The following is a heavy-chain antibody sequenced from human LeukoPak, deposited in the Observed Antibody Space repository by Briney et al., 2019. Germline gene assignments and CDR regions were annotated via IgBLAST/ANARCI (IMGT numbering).Heavy chain of an antibody. CDR2: ISGSGGST. V-gene: IGHV3-23*01. J-gene: IGHJ4*02. CDR3: AKVPREGYCSGGSCYVFYFDY. D-gene: IGHD2-15*01. Sequence: GGSLRLSCAASGFTFSSYAMSWVRQAPGKGQQWVSTISGSGGSTYYADSVKGRFTISRDNSKNTLYLQMNSLRAEDTAVYYCAKVPREGYCSGGSCYVFYFDYWGQGTLVTVSS. CDR1: GFTFSSYA.